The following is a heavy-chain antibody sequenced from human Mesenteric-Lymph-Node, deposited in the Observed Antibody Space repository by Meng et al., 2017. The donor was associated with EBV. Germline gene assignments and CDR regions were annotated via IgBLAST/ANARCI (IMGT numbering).Heavy chain of an antibody. J-gene: IGHJ4*01. Sequence: QLRRQGPGSGLVKPSQTLSLTCTVSGGSISSGGYSWIWIRQPPGKALEWIGNIFQTGSTYYNPSLMSRVTISVDRSKNQFSLNLTSVTAADTAVYYCMRDHSNSGWFPYWGQGTLVTVSS. D-gene: IGHD6-19*01. CDR3: MRDHSNSGWFPY. CDR2: IFQTGST. CDR1: GGSISSGGYS. V-gene: IGHV4-30-2*01.